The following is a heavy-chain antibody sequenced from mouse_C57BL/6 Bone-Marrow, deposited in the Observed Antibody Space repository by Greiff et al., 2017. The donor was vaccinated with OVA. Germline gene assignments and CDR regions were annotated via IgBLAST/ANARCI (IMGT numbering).Heavy chain of an antibody. V-gene: IGHV5-4*01. CDR2: ISDGGSYT. J-gene: IGHJ3*01. CDR1: GFTFSSYA. Sequence: EVHLVESGGGLVKPGGSLKLSCAASGFTFSSYAMSCVRQTPEKRLEWVATISDGGSYTYYPDNVKGRFTISRDNAKNNLYLQMSHLKSEDTAMYYCARGGNYGKAWFAYWGQGTLVTDSA. CDR3: ARGGNYGKAWFAY. D-gene: IGHD2-1*01.